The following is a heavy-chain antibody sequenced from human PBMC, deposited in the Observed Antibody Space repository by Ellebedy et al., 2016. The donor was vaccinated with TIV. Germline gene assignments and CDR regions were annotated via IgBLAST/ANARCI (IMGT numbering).Heavy chain of an antibody. V-gene: IGHV6-1*01. CDR3: ARARNTGPPDYYYYYGMDV. Sequence: SETLSLTCAVSGDSISSNSGAWNWIRQSPSRGLEWLGRTYYRSKWYSDYALSVHSRITINSDTSKNQFSLELNFVTPEDTAVYYCARARNTGPPDYYYYYGMDVWGQGTTVTVSS. J-gene: IGHJ6*02. CDR2: TYYRSKWYS. D-gene: IGHD1-1*01. CDR1: GDSISSNSGA.